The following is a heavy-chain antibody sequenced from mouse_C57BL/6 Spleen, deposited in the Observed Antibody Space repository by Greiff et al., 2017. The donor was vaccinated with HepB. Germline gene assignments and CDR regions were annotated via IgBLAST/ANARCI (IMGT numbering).Heavy chain of an antibody. Sequence: EVQLVESGGGLVKPGGSLKLSCAASGFTFSSYAMSWVRQTPEKRLEWVATISDGGSYTYYPDNVKGRFTISRDNAKNNLYLQMSHLKSEDTAMYYCARDRDYAYGDWGQGTLVTVSA. V-gene: IGHV5-4*01. CDR3: ARDRDYAYGD. J-gene: IGHJ3*01. CDR1: GFTFSSYA. CDR2: ISDGGSYT. D-gene: IGHD1-1*01.